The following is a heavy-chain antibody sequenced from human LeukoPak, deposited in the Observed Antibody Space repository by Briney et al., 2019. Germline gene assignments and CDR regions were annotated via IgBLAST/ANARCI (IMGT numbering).Heavy chain of an antibody. D-gene: IGHD3-10*01. CDR2: IYYSGRT. J-gene: IGHJ4*02. V-gene: IGHV4-39*01. Sequence: SETLSLTCTVSGGSISSSSYYWGWIRQPPGKGLEWIGSIYYSGRTYYNPSLKSRVTISVDTSKHQFSLKLSSVTAADTAVYYCARLSAYYYGSGSYYPSYYFDYWSQGTLVTVSS. CDR3: ARLSAYYYGSGSYYPSYYFDY. CDR1: GGSISSSSYY.